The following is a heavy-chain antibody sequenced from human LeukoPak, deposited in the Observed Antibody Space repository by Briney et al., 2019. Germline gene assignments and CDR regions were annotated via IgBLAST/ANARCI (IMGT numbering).Heavy chain of an antibody. Sequence: GGSLRLSCAASGFTFSSYAMSWVRQAPGKGLEWVSAISGSGGSTYYADSVKGRFTISRDNSKNTLYLQMNSLRAEDTAVYYCARDPEYEEVVTPVFDYWGQGTLVTVSS. CDR1: GFTFSSYA. V-gene: IGHV3-23*01. J-gene: IGHJ4*02. CDR3: ARDPEYEEVVTPVFDY. CDR2: ISGSGGST. D-gene: IGHD4-23*01.